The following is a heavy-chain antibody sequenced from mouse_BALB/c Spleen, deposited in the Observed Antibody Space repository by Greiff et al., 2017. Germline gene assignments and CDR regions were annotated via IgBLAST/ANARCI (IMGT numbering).Heavy chain of an antibody. CDR2: ISNGGGST. CDR3: ARHGTVVSFDY. D-gene: IGHD1-1*01. V-gene: IGHV5-12-2*01. Sequence: DVMLVESGGGLVQPGGSLKLSCAASGFTFSSYTMSWVRQTPEKRLEWVAYISNGGGSTYYPDTVKGRFTISRDNAKNTLYLQMSSLKSEDTAMYYCARHGTVVSFDYWGQGTTLTVSS. J-gene: IGHJ2*01. CDR1: GFTFSSYT.